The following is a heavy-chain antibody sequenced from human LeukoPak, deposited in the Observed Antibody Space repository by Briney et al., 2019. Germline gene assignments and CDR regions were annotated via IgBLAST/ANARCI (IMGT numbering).Heavy chain of an antibody. CDR1: GGSISSTTYY. D-gene: IGHD4-11*01. V-gene: IGHV4-39*07. Sequence: SETLSLTCTVSGGSISSTTYYWAWIRQPPGKGLEWIGSIYHSGSTYYNPSLKSRVIISADTSKNQFSLKLSTVTAADTAVYYCARGPNTAGNYRAFDLWGQGTKVTVSS. J-gene: IGHJ3*01. CDR2: IYHSGST. CDR3: ARGPNTAGNYRAFDL.